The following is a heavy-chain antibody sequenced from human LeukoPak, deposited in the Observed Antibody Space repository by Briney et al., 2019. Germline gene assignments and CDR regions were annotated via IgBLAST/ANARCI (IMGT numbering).Heavy chain of an antibody. V-gene: IGHV3-30*02. D-gene: IGHD2-2*03. CDR3: AKDLGYCSSTSCSVAFDI. CDR2: IRNDGTYK. Sequence: GGSLRLSCAASGITFSNYGMLWVRQAPGKGLEWVAFIRNDGTYKYYADSVKGRFTVSRDNSKNTLYMQMNSLRAEDTAVYYCAKDLGYCSSTSCSVAFDIWGQGTMVTVSS. J-gene: IGHJ3*02. CDR1: GITFSNYG.